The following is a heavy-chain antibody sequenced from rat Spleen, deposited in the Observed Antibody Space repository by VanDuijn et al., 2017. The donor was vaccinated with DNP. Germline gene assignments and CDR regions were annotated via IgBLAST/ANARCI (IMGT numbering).Heavy chain of an antibody. J-gene: IGHJ2*01. CDR2: ISPSGGST. Sequence: EVQLVESGGGSVQPGRSMKLSCAASGFTFSSFPMAWVRQAPTKGLEWVASISPSGGSTYYRDSVKGRFTISRDNAKSTLYLQMDSLRSEDTATYYCTTLNFYASLAEYFDYWGQGVMVTVSS. V-gene: IGHV5-46*01. D-gene: IGHD1-12*01. CDR3: TTLNFYASLAEYFDY. CDR1: GFTFSSFP.